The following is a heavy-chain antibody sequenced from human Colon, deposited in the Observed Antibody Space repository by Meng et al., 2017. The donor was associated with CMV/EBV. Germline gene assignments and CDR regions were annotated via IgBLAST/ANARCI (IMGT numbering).Heavy chain of an antibody. CDR1: GFIFDDYT. Sequence: GESLKISCAASGFIFDDYTMHWVRQAPGKGLEWVSGINGVGDTTYYADSVKGRFTISRDNSKNTLYLRMIDLRAEDTAMYYCAKDRAYCGSFSCSPNYFDGWGQGNLVTVSS. J-gene: IGHJ4*02. CDR3: AKDRAYCGSFSCSPNYFDG. CDR2: INGVGDTT. D-gene: IGHD2-21*01. V-gene: IGHV3-23*01.